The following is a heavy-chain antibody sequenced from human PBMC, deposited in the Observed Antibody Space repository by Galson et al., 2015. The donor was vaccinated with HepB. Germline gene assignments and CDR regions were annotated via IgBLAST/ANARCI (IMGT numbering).Heavy chain of an antibody. Sequence: SLRLSCAGSRFTFDDYAMHWVRQAPGEGLEWVSGISWNSGSIDYADSAKGRFTISRDNAKNSLYLQMNSLRAEDTALYYCAKDIEGRGSWYNGDAFDIWGQGTMVTVSS. V-gene: IGHV3-9*01. J-gene: IGHJ3*02. CDR2: ISWNSGSI. CDR3: AKDIEGRGSWYNGDAFDI. CDR1: RFTFDDYA. D-gene: IGHD6-13*01.